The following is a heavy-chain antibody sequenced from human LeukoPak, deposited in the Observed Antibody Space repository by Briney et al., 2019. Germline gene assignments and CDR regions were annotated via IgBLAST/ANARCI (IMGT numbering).Heavy chain of an antibody. CDR1: GFTFSDYY. Sequence: KAGGSLRLSCAASGFTFSDYYMSWIRQAPGKGLEWVSYISSSDSTIYYADSVKGRLTISRDNAKNSLYLQMNSRRAEDPAVYYCPRLERWLQSDAFDIWGQGTMVTLSS. CDR2: ISSSDSTI. CDR3: PRLERWLQSDAFDI. D-gene: IGHD5-24*01. V-gene: IGHV3-11*01. J-gene: IGHJ3*02.